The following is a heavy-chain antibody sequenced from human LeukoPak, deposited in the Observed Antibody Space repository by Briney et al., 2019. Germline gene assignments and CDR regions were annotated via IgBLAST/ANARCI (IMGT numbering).Heavy chain of an antibody. CDR1: GFTFSSYA. J-gene: IGHJ4*02. V-gene: IGHV3-23*01. CDR3: ALEGSGYDSRAPEHY. Sequence: GGSLRLSCAASGFTFSSYAMSWVRQAPGRGLEWVSAISGSGGSTYYADSVKGRFTISRENSKNTLYLQMNSLRAEDTAVYYCALEGSGYDSRAPEHYWGQGTLVTVSS. D-gene: IGHD3-22*01. CDR2: ISGSGGST.